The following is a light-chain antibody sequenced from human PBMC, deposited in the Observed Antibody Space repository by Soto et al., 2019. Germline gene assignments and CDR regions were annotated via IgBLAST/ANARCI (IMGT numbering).Light chain of an antibody. CDR2: DAS. J-gene: IGKJ4*01. Sequence: EIVLTQSPATLSLSPGERATLSCRASQSVSSYLAWYQQKPGQAPRLLIYDASNRATGIPARFSGSGSGTDFTHTISSLEPEDFAVYYCQQRSNWPPALTFGGVTKVEIK. V-gene: IGKV3-11*01. CDR1: QSVSSY. CDR3: QQRSNWPPALT.